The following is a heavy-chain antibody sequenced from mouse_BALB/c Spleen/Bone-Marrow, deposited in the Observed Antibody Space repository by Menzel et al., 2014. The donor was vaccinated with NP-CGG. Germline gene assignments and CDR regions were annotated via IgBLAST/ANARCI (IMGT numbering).Heavy chain of an antibody. Sequence: EVQGVESGGGLVQPGGSLRLSCATSGFTFTDYYMNWVRQPPGKALEWLGFIRNRANGYTTEFSASVKGRFTISRDNSQSILYLQINTLRAEDSATYYCARYDGYSDNAMDYWGQGTSVTVSS. CDR2: IRNRANGYTT. CDR3: ARYDGYSDNAMDY. CDR1: GFTFTDYY. J-gene: IGHJ4*01. D-gene: IGHD2-3*01. V-gene: IGHV7-3*02.